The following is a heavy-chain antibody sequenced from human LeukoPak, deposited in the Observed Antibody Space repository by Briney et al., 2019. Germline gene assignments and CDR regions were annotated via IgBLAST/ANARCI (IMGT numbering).Heavy chain of an antibody. Sequence: GGSLRLSCTASGFTFSSYAMSWVRQAPGKGLEWVSAISGSGGSTYYADSVKGRFTISRDNSKNTLYLQMNSLRAEDTAVYYCAKAVTYYYDSSGYSTQSYGEFDYWGQGTLVTVPS. CDR3: AKAVTYYYDSSGYSTQSYGEFDY. CDR1: GFTFSSYA. J-gene: IGHJ4*02. D-gene: IGHD3-22*01. V-gene: IGHV3-23*01. CDR2: ISGSGGST.